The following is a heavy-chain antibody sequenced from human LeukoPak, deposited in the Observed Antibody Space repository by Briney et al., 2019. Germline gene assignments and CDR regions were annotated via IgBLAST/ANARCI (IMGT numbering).Heavy chain of an antibody. V-gene: IGHV1-18*01. Sequence: GASVKVSCKASGYTFTSYGISWVRQAPGQGLEWMGWISAYNGNTNYAQKLRGRVTMTTDTSTSTAYMELRSLRSDDTAVYYCARGGYDILTGYDGAPFDYWGQGTLVTVSS. D-gene: IGHD3-9*01. J-gene: IGHJ4*02. CDR1: GYTFTSYG. CDR3: ARGGYDILTGYDGAPFDY. CDR2: ISAYNGNT.